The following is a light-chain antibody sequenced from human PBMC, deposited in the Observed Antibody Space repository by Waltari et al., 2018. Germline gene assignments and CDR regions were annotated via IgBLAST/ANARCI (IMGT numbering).Light chain of an antibody. J-gene: IGLJ3*02. CDR2: SNH. Sequence: QSVLTQPPSASGTPGQRVTISCSGSSSNIGSNTVNWYQQLPGTAPKLLLSSNHQRPSGAPDRFSGSKSGTSASLAISGLQSEDEADYYCAAWDDSLNGLWVFGGGTKLTVL. CDR1: SSNIGSNT. CDR3: AAWDDSLNGLWV. V-gene: IGLV1-44*01.